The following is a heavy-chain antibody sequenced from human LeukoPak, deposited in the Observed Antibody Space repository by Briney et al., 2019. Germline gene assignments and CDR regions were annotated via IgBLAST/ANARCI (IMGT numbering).Heavy chain of an antibody. J-gene: IGHJ6*03. CDR2: IYYSGST. D-gene: IGHD2-15*01. V-gene: IGHV4-59*01. Sequence: SETLSLTCTVSGASISSYYWSWIRQPPGKGLEWIGYIYYSGSTNYNPSLKSRVTISVDTSKNQFSLKLSSVTAADTAVYYCARGLGYCSGGSCYWGYYYYYMDVWGKGTTVTISS. CDR1: GASISSYY. CDR3: ARGLGYCSGGSCYWGYYYYYMDV.